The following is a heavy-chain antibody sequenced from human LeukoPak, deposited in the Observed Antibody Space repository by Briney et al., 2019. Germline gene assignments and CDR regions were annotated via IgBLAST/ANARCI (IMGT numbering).Heavy chain of an antibody. CDR3: VLGARPSGY. J-gene: IGHJ4*02. Sequence: KTSETLSLTRTVSGVSIITYFWTWIRQPPGKGLEWIGNIHDSGTTNYNPSLKSRVTMSVDTSKNQFSLKLSSVTAADTAMYYCVLGARPSGYWGQGTLVTVSS. D-gene: IGHD1-26*01. CDR1: GVSIITYF. CDR2: IHDSGTT. V-gene: IGHV4-59*01.